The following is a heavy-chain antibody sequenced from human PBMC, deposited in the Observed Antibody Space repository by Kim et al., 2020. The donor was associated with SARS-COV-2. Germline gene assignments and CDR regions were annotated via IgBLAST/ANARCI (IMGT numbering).Heavy chain of an antibody. V-gene: IGHV3-30-3*01. J-gene: IGHJ4*02. D-gene: IGHD6-13*01. CDR2: ISYDGSNK. CDR1: GFTFSSYA. Sequence: GGSLRLSCAASGFTFSSYAMHWVRQAPGKGLEWVAVISYDGSNKYYADSVKGRFTISRDNSKNTLYLQMNSLRAEDTAVYYCARDRQLDYWGQGTLVTVSS. CDR3: ARDRQLDY.